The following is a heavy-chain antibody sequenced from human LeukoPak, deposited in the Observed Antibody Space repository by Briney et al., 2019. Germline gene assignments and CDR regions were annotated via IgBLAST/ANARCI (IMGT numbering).Heavy chain of an antibody. Sequence: GGSLRLSCAASGFTFSSYSMNWVRQAPGKGLEWVSSISSSSSYIYYADSVKGRFTISRDNAKNSLYLQMNSLRAEDTAVYYCARAGGRYCSSTSCYTGYWGQGTLVTVSS. D-gene: IGHD2-2*02. J-gene: IGHJ4*02. CDR3: ARAGGRYCSSTSCYTGY. CDR2: ISSSSSYI. V-gene: IGHV3-21*01. CDR1: GFTFSSYS.